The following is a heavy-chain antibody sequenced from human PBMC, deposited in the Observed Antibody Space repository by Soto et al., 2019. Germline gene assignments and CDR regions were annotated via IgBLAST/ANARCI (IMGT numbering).Heavy chain of an antibody. J-gene: IGHJ4*02. V-gene: IGHV4-39*01. CDR2: VYYTGTT. Sequence: QLQLQESGPGLVKPSETLSLTCTVSGGSITSTYSYWGWIRQPPGKGLEWIGSVYYTGTTNYKPALENRVTTSAATSKNQFSLKLNSVTAADTAVYYCARHTTHTELNAYATHFFDYWGQGTLMTVSS. D-gene: IGHD2-21*01. CDR1: GGSITSTYSY. CDR3: ARHTTHTELNAYATHFFDY.